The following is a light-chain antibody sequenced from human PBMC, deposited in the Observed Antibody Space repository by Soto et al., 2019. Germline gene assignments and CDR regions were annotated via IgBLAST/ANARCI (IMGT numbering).Light chain of an antibody. Sequence: EIVLTQSPGTLSLSPGERATLSCRASQSVSSSYLAWFQQKPGQAPRLLIYGTSSRATGIPDRFSGSGSGTEFTLTINRLEPEDFALYYCQQYGNSLWTFGQGTKVEIK. CDR2: GTS. J-gene: IGKJ1*01. CDR1: QSVSSSY. CDR3: QQYGNSLWT. V-gene: IGKV3-20*01.